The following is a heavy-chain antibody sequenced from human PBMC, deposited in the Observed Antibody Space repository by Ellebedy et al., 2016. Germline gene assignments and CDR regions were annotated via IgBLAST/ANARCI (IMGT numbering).Heavy chain of an antibody. CDR1: GGSFSGYY. Sequence: SETLSLXXAVYGGSFSGYYWSWIRQPPGKGLEWIGEINHSGSTNYNPSLKSRVTISVDTSKNQFSLKLSSVTAADTAVYYCARVQNYYDSSGYNFDYWGQGTLVTVSS. V-gene: IGHV4-34*01. CDR2: INHSGST. CDR3: ARVQNYYDSSGYNFDY. J-gene: IGHJ4*02. D-gene: IGHD3-22*01.